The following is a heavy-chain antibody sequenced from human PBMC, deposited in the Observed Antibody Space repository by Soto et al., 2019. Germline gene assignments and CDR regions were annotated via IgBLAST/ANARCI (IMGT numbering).Heavy chain of an antibody. V-gene: IGHV1-3*01. J-gene: IGHJ3*02. CDR1: GYTFTSYA. CDR3: AVPSQTQGAFDI. Sequence: GASVKVSCKASGYTFTSYAMHWVRQAPGQRLEWMGWINASSGNTKYSQKFQGRVTMTRDTSISTAYMELSRLRSDDTAVYYCAVPSQTQGAFDIWGQGTMVTVSS. CDR2: INASSGNT.